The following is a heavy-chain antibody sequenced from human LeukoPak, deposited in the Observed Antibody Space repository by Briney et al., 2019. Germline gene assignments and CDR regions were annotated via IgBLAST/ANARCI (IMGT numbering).Heavy chain of an antibody. CDR3: AKVPGYDSSGSFDY. V-gene: IGHV3-30*04. J-gene: IGHJ4*02. Sequence: GGSLRLSCAASGFTFSSYAMHWVHQAPGKGLEWVAVISYDGSNKYYADSVKGRFTISRDNSKNTLYLQMNSLRAEDTAVYYCAKVPGYDSSGSFDYWGQGTLVTVSS. CDR1: GFTFSSYA. CDR2: ISYDGSNK. D-gene: IGHD3-22*01.